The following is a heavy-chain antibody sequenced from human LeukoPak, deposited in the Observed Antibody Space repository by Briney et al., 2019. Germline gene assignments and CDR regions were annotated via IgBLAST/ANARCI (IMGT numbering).Heavy chain of an antibody. J-gene: IGHJ4*02. V-gene: IGHV1-18*01. Sequence: GASVKVSCKASGYTFTSYGISWVRQAPGQGLEWMGWISAYNGNTSYAQKFQGRVTMTRDTSISTAYMELSRLRSDDTAVYYCARDAGELLPEYYFDYWGQGTLVTVSS. D-gene: IGHD1-26*01. CDR1: GYTFTSYG. CDR3: ARDAGELLPEYYFDY. CDR2: ISAYNGNT.